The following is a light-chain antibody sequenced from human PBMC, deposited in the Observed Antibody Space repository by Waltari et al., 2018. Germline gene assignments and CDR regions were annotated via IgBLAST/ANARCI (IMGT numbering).Light chain of an antibody. Sequence: SYVVTQPPSVSVAPGETARITCGGDHIGSYSVHWYQQRPGQAPILIMRYDSDRPSGIPDRFSGFNSGNTATLTISRVEAGDEADYYCHVWHAALDPGVFGSGTEVTV. CDR3: HVWHAALDPGV. V-gene: IGLV3-21*04. J-gene: IGLJ1*01. CDR2: YDS. CDR1: HIGSYS.